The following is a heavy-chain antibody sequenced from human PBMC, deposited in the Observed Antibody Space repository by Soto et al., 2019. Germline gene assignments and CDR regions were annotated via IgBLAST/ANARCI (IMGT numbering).Heavy chain of an antibody. CDR2: IWSDGSKK. V-gene: IGHV3-33*01. CDR3: AIDKGTTGVDT. Sequence: QVQLVESGGNVVQPGRSLSLSCAASGLPFSASGMHWVRQAPGKGLEWVAMIWSDGSKKYYSDSVKGRFTIFRDNSKRMLFLQMGSLRPEVTALYYCAIDKGTTGVDTWGQGTLVTVSS. D-gene: IGHD1-1*01. CDR1: GLPFSASG. J-gene: IGHJ4*02.